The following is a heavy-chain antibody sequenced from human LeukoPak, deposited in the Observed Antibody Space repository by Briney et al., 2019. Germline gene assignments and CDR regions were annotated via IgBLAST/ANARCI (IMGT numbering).Heavy chain of an antibody. V-gene: IGHV3-53*01. J-gene: IGHJ4*02. Sequence: GGSLRLSCAASGFTVSSNYMSWVRQAPGKGLEWVSVIYSGGSTYYADSVKGRFTISRDNSKNTLYLQMNSLRAEDTAVYYCVGHGVDTAMVLGYWGQGTLVTVSS. D-gene: IGHD5-18*01. CDR1: GFTVSSNY. CDR3: VGHGVDTAMVLGY. CDR2: IYSGGST.